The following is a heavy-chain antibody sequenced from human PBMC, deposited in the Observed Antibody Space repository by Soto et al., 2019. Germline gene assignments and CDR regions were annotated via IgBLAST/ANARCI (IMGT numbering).Heavy chain of an antibody. CDR1: RFTFSSYA. J-gene: IGHJ6*02. V-gene: IGHV3-23*01. CDR3: AKDRVGSSHERYYYGMDV. D-gene: IGHD6-6*01. Sequence: QPEGSLRLSCAASRFTFSSYAMSWVRQAPGKGLEWVSAISGSGGSTYYADSVKGRFTISRDNSKNTLYLQMNSLRAEDTAVYYCAKDRVGSSHERYYYGMDVWGQGTTVTVSS. CDR2: ISGSGGST.